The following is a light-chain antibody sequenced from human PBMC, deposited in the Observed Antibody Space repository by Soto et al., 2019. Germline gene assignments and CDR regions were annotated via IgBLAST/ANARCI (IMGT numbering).Light chain of an antibody. CDR1: QSVSSSY. Sequence: EIVLTQSPGTLSLSPGERATLSCRASQSVSSSYLAWYQQKPGQAPRLLIYGASSRATGIPDRFSGSGSGTDFNLTISRLEPEDCAVYYCQQYCSSTLYTFGQGTKLESK. CDR3: QQYCSSTLYT. CDR2: GAS. V-gene: IGKV3-20*01. J-gene: IGKJ2*01.